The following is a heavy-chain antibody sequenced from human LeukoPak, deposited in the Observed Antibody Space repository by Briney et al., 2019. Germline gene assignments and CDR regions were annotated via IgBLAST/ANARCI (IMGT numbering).Heavy chain of an antibody. J-gene: IGHJ4*02. CDR3: GGYSSSWYAFDY. CDR2: ISYDGSNK. Sequence: GSLRLSCAASGFTFSSYAMHWVRQAPGKGLEWVAVISYDGSNKYYADSVKGRFTISRDNSKNTLYLQMNSLRAEDTAVYYCGGYSSSWYAFDYWGQGTLVTVSS. D-gene: IGHD6-13*01. CDR1: GFTFSSYA. V-gene: IGHV3-30-3*01.